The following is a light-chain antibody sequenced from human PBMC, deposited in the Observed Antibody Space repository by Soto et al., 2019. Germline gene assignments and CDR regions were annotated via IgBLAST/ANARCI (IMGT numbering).Light chain of an antibody. Sequence: EIVLTQSPGTLSLSPGERATLSCRASQSVSSNYLAWYQQKPGQAPRLLIYGASSRATGIPDRFSGSGSGTDFTLTISSLQSEDFAVYYCHEYNTWPWTFGQGTKVDIK. CDR2: GAS. V-gene: IGKV3-20*01. CDR3: HEYNTWPWT. J-gene: IGKJ1*01. CDR1: QSVSSNY.